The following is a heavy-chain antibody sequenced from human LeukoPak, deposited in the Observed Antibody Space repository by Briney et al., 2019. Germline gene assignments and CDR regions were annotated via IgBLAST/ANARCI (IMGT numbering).Heavy chain of an antibody. Sequence: PGGSLRLSCAASGFSFSNYWMRWVRQAPGKGLEWVANIKQEGSEKYYVDSVKGRFTISRDNAKNSLYLQMNSLRAEDTAVYYCARDGLYYDFWSGRGVPNYCMDVWGQGTTVTVSS. CDR3: ARDGLYYDFWSGRGVPNYCMDV. D-gene: IGHD3-3*01. CDR2: IKQEGSEK. J-gene: IGHJ6*02. V-gene: IGHV3-7*01. CDR1: GFSFSNYW.